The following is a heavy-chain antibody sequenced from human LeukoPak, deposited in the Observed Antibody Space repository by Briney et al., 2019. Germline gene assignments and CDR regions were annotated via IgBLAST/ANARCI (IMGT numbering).Heavy chain of an antibody. V-gene: IGHV4-34*01. CDR1: GGSFSGYY. D-gene: IGHD4-17*01. CDR3: AGSGDYFDY. J-gene: IGHJ4*02. CDR2: INHSGST. Sequence: KPSETLSLTCAVYGGSFSGYYWSWIRQPPGKGLEWIGEINHSGSTNYNPSLKSRVTISVDTSKDQFSLKLSSVTAADTAVYYCAGSGDYFDYWGQGTLVTVSP.